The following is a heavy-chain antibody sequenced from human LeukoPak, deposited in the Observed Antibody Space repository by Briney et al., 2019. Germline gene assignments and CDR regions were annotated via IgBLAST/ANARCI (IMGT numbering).Heavy chain of an antibody. Sequence: GGSLRLSCAASGFTFSSYGMHWVRQAPGNGLEGVAVISYDGSNKYYADSVKGRFTISRDNSKNTLYLQMNSLKAEDTAVYYCATLTGYSSSWLDYWGQGTLVTVSS. CDR1: GFTFSSYG. J-gene: IGHJ4*02. V-gene: IGHV3-30*03. CDR2: ISYDGSNK. D-gene: IGHD6-13*01. CDR3: ATLTGYSSSWLDY.